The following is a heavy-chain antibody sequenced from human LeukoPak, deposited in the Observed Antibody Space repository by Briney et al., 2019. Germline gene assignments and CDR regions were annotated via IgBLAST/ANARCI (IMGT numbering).Heavy chain of an antibody. CDR3: ASPSPGIAAAATFDY. J-gene: IGHJ4*02. CDR1: SGSISSSSYY. D-gene: IGHD6-13*01. CDR2: IYYSGST. Sequence: SETLSLTCTVSSGSISSSSYYWGWIRQPPGKGLEWIGSIYYSGSTYYNPSLKSRVTISVDTSKNQFSLKLSSVTAADTAVYYCASPSPGIAAAATFDYWGQGTLVTVSS. V-gene: IGHV4-39*01.